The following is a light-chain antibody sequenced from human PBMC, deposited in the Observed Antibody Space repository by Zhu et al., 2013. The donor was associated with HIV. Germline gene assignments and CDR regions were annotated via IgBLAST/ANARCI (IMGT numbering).Light chain of an antibody. J-gene: IGKJ1*01. CDR2: RAS. Sequence: EIVLTQSPDTLSSSPGERATLSCRASQPVPNNYVSWYQQRPGQAPRLLIYRASGRATDIPERFSGSGSGTDFTLTISRLEPEDFAVYSCQQYNKWPPTFGQGTKVEIK. CDR1: QPVPNNY. V-gene: IGKV3-20*01. CDR3: QQYNKWPPT.